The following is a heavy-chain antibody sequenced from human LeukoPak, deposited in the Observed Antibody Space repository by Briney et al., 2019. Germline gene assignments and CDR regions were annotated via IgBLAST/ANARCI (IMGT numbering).Heavy chain of an antibody. Sequence: GSLRLSCAASGFTFSNFAMHWVRQAPGKGLEYVSGISRDGRSTFYADSVKGRFTISRDNSKNTLYLQMGSLRAEDMAVYYCAIQIRGVICWGQGTLVTVSS. V-gene: IGHV3-64*02. CDR3: AIQIRGVIC. CDR2: ISRDGRST. CDR1: GFTFSNFA. D-gene: IGHD3-10*01. J-gene: IGHJ4*02.